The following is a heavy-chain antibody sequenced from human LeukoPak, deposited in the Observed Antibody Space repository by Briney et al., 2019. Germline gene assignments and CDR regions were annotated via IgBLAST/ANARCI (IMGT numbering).Heavy chain of an antibody. J-gene: IGHJ4*02. D-gene: IGHD2-2*01. V-gene: IGHV4-39*01. Sequence: PSETLSLTCTVSGGSISSSSYYWGWIRQPPGKALEWIVSIYYSGGTHYNPSLKSRVTISVDTSKNQFSLKLSSVTAADTAVYYCARRKDIVVLPASWDYWGQGTLVTVSS. CDR2: IYYSGGT. CDR3: ARRKDIVVLPASWDY. CDR1: GGSISSSSYY.